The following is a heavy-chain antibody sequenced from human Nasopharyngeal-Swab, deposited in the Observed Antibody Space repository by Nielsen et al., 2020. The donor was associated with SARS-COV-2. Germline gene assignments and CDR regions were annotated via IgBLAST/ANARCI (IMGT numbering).Heavy chain of an antibody. CDR2: IYYSGST. D-gene: IGHD3-10*01. J-gene: IGHJ3*02. Sequence: GSLRLSCTVSGGSISSYYWSWIRQPPGKGLEWIGYIYYSGSTNYNPSLKSRVTISVDTSKNQFSLKLSSVTAADTAVYYCARGRYYYGSGTRGAFDIWGQGTMVTVSS. CDR3: ARGRYYYGSGTRGAFDI. CDR1: GGSISSYY. V-gene: IGHV4-59*01.